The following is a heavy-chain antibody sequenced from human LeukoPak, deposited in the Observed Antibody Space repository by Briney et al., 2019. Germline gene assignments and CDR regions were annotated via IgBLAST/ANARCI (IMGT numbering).Heavy chain of an antibody. J-gene: IGHJ4*02. CDR3: ARSNIQLWFLDS. Sequence: GESLKISCKGSGYRFTNYWIGWVRPMPGKGLEWMGIIYPGDSETRYSPSFQGQVTISADKSISTAYLHWSSLKASDTAIYYCARSNIQLWFLDSWGQGTLVTVSS. D-gene: IGHD5-18*01. CDR1: GYRFTNYW. CDR2: IYPGDSET. V-gene: IGHV5-51*01.